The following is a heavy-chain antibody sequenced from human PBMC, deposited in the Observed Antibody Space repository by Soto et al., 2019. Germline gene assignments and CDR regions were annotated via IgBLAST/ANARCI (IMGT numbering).Heavy chain of an antibody. J-gene: IGHJ6*02. V-gene: IGHV4-34*01. CDR2: INHSGST. CDR3: ARCDYGMDV. CDR1: GGSFSGYF. Sequence: QVQLQQWGAGLLKPSETLSLTCAVYGGSFSGYFWSWIRQPPGKGLEWIGEINHSGSTNYNPSLMSRVTISVDTSKNQFSLKLSSVTAADTAVYYCARCDYGMDVWGQGTTVTVSS.